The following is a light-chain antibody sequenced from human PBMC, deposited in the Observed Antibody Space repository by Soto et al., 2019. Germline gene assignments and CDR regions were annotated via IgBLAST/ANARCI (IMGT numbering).Light chain of an antibody. V-gene: IGLV1-51*01. CDR2: DNN. CDR3: QSYDSSLSGSKV. Sequence: QSVLTQPPSVSAAPGQKVTISCSGSSSNIGNNYVSWYQQLPGTAPKLLIYDNNKRPSGIPDRFSGSKSGTSGTLDITGLQTGDEADYYCQSYDSSLSGSKVFGTGTKLTVL. J-gene: IGLJ1*01. CDR1: SSNIGNNY.